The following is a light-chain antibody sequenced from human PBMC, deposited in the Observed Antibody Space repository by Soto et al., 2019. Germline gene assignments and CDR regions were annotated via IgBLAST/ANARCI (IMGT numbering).Light chain of an antibody. Sequence: QSVLTQPPSVSGAPGQRVTISCTGSSSNIGAEYAVHWYQQLPGTAPKVLIYNNDIRPSGVPDRVSGSKSGTSASLAITGLQAEDEAHCYCQSYDNRLSASVFGGGTKLTVL. J-gene: IGLJ2*01. CDR1: SSNIGAEYA. CDR2: NND. V-gene: IGLV1-40*01. CDR3: QSYDNRLSASV.